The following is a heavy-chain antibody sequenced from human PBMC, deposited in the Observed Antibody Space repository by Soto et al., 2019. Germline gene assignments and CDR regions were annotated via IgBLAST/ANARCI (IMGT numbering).Heavy chain of an antibody. CDR3: AREDYYDSSGYLPVRYYFGMDV. CDR1: GYTFTNSC. Sequence: GASVNVSCKSSGYTFTNSCISWGRQAPGQGLECMGWIGAYNGHTKYAQKLQGRVTMTTDTSTSTAYMELRSLKSDDTAVYYCAREDYYDSSGYLPVRYYFGMDVWGQGTTVTVSS. CDR2: IGAYNGHT. V-gene: IGHV1-18*01. J-gene: IGHJ6*02. D-gene: IGHD3-22*01.